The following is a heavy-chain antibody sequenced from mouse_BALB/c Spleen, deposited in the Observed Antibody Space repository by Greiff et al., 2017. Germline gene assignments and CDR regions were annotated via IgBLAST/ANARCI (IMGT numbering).Heavy chain of an antibody. CDR1: GYTFTSYW. CDR2: IFPGTGTT. Sequence: QVQLQQSGAELVKPGASVKLSCKTSGYTFTSYWIQWVKQRPGQGLGWIGEIFPGTGTTYYNEKFKGKATLTIDTSSSTAYMQLSSLTSEDSAVCFCARGEGWAWIAYWGQGTLVTVSA. J-gene: IGHJ3*01. V-gene: IGHV1S132*01. CDR3: ARGEGWAWIAY.